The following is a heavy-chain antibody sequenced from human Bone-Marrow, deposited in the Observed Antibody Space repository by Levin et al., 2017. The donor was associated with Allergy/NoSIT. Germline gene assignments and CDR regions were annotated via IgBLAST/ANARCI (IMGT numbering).Heavy chain of an antibody. D-gene: IGHD2-2*01. CDR2: IYYSGST. CDR1: GGSISSGDYY. J-gene: IGHJ5*02. V-gene: IGHV4-30-4*01. Sequence: SETLSLTCTVSGGSISSGDYYWSWIRQPPGKGLEWIGYIYYSGSTYYNPSLKSRVTISVDTSKNQFSLKLSSVTAADTAVYYCARDVARYQLPANWFDPWGQGTLVTVSS. CDR3: ARDVARYQLPANWFDP.